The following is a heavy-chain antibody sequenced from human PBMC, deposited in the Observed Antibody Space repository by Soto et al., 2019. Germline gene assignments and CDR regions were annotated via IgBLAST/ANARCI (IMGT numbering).Heavy chain of an antibody. V-gene: IGHV1-3*01. D-gene: IGHD3-3*01. J-gene: IGHJ6*02. Sequence: ASVKVSCKASRYTFTSYVMHWVRHTPGQRLEWMGWINAGNGNTKYSQKFQGRVTITRDTSASTAYMELSSLRSEDTAVYYCARAMDLEWLLYSDGMDVWGQGTTVTVSS. CDR1: RYTFTSYV. CDR2: INAGNGNT. CDR3: ARAMDLEWLLYSDGMDV.